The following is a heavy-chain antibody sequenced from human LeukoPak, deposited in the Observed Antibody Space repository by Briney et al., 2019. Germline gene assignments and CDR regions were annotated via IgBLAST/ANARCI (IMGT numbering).Heavy chain of an antibody. J-gene: IGHJ4*02. V-gene: IGHV3-15*01. CDR3: STWTDLYDY. CDR2: IRSKTDGGTT. Sequence: GGPLTLSCAASGFTFSNAWMSWVRQAPGKGLDWVGRIRSKTDGGTTDHAASVKGRFTISRDDSNNMLYLQMNSLKTEDTAVYYCSTWTDLYDYWGQGTLVTVSS. CDR1: GFTFSNAW. D-gene: IGHD3/OR15-3a*01.